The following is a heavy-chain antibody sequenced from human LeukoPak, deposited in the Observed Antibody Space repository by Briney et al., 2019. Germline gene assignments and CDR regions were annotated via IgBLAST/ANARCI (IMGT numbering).Heavy chain of an antibody. J-gene: IGHJ4*02. CDR2: ISAYNGNT. CDR3: ARDLIKSVGPGYSSGWYDWDFDY. D-gene: IGHD6-19*01. CDR1: GYTFTSYG. V-gene: IGHV1-18*01. Sequence: GASVKVSCKASGYTFTSYGISWVRQAPGQGLEWMGWISAYNGNTNYAQKLQGRVTMTTDTSTSTAYMELRSLRSDDTAVYYCARDLIKSVGPGYSSGWYDWDFDYWGQGTLVIVSS.